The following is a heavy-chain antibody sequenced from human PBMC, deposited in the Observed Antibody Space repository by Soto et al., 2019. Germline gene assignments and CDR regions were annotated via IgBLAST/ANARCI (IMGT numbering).Heavy chain of an antibody. Sequence: RGSGKVSFKASGYTFHDYGVTWVRRAPGQGLEWVGWISAATGHTKYSQSFQVRVSMTTYRSTTTAYMELRSLRSYDTAVYYCARNSYCCGCNCPNWFDPWGQGTLVTVSS. CDR2: ISAATGHT. CDR1: GYTFHDYG. CDR3: ARNSYCCGCNCPNWFDP. D-gene: IGHD2-15*01. J-gene: IGHJ5*02. V-gene: IGHV1-18*01.